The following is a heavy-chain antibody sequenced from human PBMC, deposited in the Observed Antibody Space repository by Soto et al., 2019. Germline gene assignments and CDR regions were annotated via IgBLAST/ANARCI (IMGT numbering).Heavy chain of an antibody. V-gene: IGHV1-3*01. CDR3: ARDTLPAWRVNFWSGYRGPFDY. D-gene: IGHD3-3*01. Sequence: GASVKVSCKASGYTFTSYAMHWVRQAPGQRLGWMGWINAGNGNTKYSQKFQGRVTITRDTSASTAYMELSSLRSEDTAVYYCARDTLPAWRVNFWSGYRGPFDYWGQGTLVTVSS. CDR1: GYTFTSYA. J-gene: IGHJ4*02. CDR2: INAGNGNT.